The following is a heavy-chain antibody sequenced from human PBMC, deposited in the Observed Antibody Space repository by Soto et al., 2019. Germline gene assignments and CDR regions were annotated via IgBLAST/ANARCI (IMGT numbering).Heavy chain of an antibody. V-gene: IGHV4-34*01. J-gene: IGHJ4*02. CDR1: GGPFSATY. Sequence: SETLSLTCAVNGGPFSATYWTWIRQPPGKGLEWIGEINHRGNTNYSPSLKNRVTISVDASNNHFSLKLTSVTAADTAIYFCASARFDYWGRGILVTVSS. CDR2: INHRGNT. CDR3: ASARFDY.